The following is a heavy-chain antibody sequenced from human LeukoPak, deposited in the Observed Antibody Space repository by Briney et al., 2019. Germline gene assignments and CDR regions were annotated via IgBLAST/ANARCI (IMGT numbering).Heavy chain of an antibody. D-gene: IGHD3-9*01. Sequence: SETLSLTCTVSGGSISSSSYYWGWIRQPPGKGLEWIGSIYYSGSTFYSPSLKSRVTISVDTSKNQFSLKLSSVTAADTAVYYCARESDILIGFGMDVWGQGTTVTVSS. CDR2: IYYSGST. CDR1: GGSISSSSYY. V-gene: IGHV4-39*07. J-gene: IGHJ6*02. CDR3: ARESDILIGFGMDV.